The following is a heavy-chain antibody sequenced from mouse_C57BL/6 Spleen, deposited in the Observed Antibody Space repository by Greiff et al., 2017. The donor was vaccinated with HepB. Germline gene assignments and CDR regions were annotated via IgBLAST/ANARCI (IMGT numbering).Heavy chain of an antibody. CDR3: ARLCTTTRRRSYWYFDV. CDR1: GFTFSDYY. J-gene: IGHJ1*03. V-gene: IGHV5-16*01. Sequence: EVQRVESEGGLVQPGRSMKLSCTASGFTFSDYYMAWVRQVPEKGLEWVANINYDGSSTYYLDSLKSRFIISRDNAKNILYLQMSSLKSEDTATYYCARLCTTTRRRSYWYFDVWGTGTTVTVSS. CDR2: INYDGSST. D-gene: IGHD1-1*01.